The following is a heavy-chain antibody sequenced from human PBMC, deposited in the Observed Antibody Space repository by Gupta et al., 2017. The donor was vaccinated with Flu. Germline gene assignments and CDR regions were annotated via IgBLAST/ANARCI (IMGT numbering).Heavy chain of an antibody. CDR3: ARISPYGYADY. Sequence: QVQLQESGPGLVKPSGTLSLPLAVSGGFISSSNRWSWVRQPPGKGLEWIGEIYHRWSTNYNPSLKSRVTISVDKSKNQFSLKLSSVTAADTAVYYCARISPYGYADYWGQGTLVTVSS. J-gene: IGHJ4*02. CDR2: IYHRWST. D-gene: IGHD5-18*01. CDR1: GGFISSSNR. V-gene: IGHV4-4*02.